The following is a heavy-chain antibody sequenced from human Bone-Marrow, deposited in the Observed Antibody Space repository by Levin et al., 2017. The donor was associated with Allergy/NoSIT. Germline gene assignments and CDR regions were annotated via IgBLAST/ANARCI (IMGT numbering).Heavy chain of an antibody. V-gene: IGHV3-30*18. D-gene: IGHD6-19*01. Sequence: QSGESLKISCAASGFTFSSYGMHWVRQAPGKGLEWVALILYDGSYKYYADSVKGRFTISRDNSKNTLYLQMNSLRTEDTAVYYCAKDSEDTSGLFYFDSWGQGTLVTVSS. CDR2: ILYDGSYK. J-gene: IGHJ4*02. CDR1: GFTFSSYG. CDR3: AKDSEDTSGLFYFDS.